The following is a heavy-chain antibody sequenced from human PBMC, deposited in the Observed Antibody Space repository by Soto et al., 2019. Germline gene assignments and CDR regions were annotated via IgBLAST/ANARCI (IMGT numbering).Heavy chain of an antibody. J-gene: IGHJ4*02. V-gene: IGHV3-23*01. CDR3: AXLXXDSVYYPTGY. D-gene: IGHD3-22*01. CDR1: AFTSSSYA. CDR2: IGGSGGSST. Sequence: EVQLLESGGGLVQPGGSLRLSCAASAFTSSSYAMSWVRQAPGKGLEWVSTIGGSGGSSTYYADSVKGRFTIFRDNSKNTLFXQMNSLRAEDTALYYCAXLXXDSVYYPTGYWGQGTLVTVSS.